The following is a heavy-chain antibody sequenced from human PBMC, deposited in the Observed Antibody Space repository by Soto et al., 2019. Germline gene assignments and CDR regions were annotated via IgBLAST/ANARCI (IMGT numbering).Heavy chain of an antibody. V-gene: IGHV5-51*01. CDR2: IYPDDSDT. CDR1: GYSLTNYW. D-gene: IGHD3-10*01. Sequence: PGESLKISCKGSGYSLTNYWIGWVRQMPGKGLEWMGIIYPDDSDTRYSPSFQGQVTISADKSINTAYLQWSSLKASDTAMYYCARHTFGDYYDYWGQGTPVTVSS. J-gene: IGHJ4*02. CDR3: ARHTFGDYYDY.